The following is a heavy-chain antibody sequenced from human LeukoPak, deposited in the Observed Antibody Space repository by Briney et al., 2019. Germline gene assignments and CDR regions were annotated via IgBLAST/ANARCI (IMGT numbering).Heavy chain of an antibody. CDR2: ISYDGSNK. CDR3: ARDQFTVTTWEDYFDY. D-gene: IGHD4-17*01. J-gene: IGHJ4*02. CDR1: GFTFSSYG. V-gene: IGHV3-30*03. Sequence: GRSLRLSCAASGFTFSSYGMHWVRQAPGKGLEWVAVISYDGSNKYYADSVKGRFTISRDNSKNTLYLQMNSLRAEDAAVYYCARDQFTVTTWEDYFDYWGQGTLVTVSS.